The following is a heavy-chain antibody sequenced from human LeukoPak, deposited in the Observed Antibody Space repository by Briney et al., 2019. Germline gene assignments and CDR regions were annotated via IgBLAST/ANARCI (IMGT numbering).Heavy chain of an antibody. CDR3: ARDRRGGAAISN. D-gene: IGHD2-2*01. Sequence: SETLSLTCFVSGASVSSSAYYWGWVRQPPGKGLEWIGSVYYSGSTFHNPSLKSRVTISVDTSRNQFSLNLTSVTAADTAVYYCARDRRGGAAISNWGQGTLVTVSS. CDR1: GASVSSSAYY. J-gene: IGHJ4*02. V-gene: IGHV4-39*02. CDR2: VYYSGST.